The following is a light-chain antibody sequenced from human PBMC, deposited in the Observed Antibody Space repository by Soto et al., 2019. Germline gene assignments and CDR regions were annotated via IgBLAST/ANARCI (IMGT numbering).Light chain of an antibody. V-gene: IGKV3-15*01. CDR1: QSISSY. Sequence: MTQSPSSLSASVVDRFTITCRASQSISSYLNWYQQKPGQAPRLLIYGASARATGIPARFSGSGSGTEFTLTISSLQSEDFAVYYCQQYNNWPPVTFGQGTKVDIK. CDR2: GAS. J-gene: IGKJ1*01. CDR3: QQYNNWPPVT.